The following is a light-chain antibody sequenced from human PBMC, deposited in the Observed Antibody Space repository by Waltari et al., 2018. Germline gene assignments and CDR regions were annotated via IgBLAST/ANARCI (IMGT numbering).Light chain of an antibody. Sequence: EIVLTQSPGTLSLSPGERATLSCRASQGVRKYLAWYQQSPGQAPRLLLYHASIRATGIPDSFSGSGSGTDFSLTISRLEPEDFAVYYCQKYDFLPATFGQGTTVEIK. CDR2: HAS. V-gene: IGKV3-20*01. CDR1: QGVRKY. J-gene: IGKJ1*01. CDR3: QKYDFLPAT.